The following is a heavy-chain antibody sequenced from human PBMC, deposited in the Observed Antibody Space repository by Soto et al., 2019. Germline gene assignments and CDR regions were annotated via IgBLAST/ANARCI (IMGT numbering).Heavy chain of an antibody. CDR2: ISGYNGDT. V-gene: IGHV1-18*01. CDR1: GYTFTSYG. J-gene: IGHJ4*02. CDR3: ARDWVGDLAY. Sequence: QVQLVQSGGEVKQPGASVKVSCKTSGYTFTSYGISWVRQAPGQGLEWMGWISGYNGDTKYVQKFQGRVTLTTDTTTNTAYMEVRSLTSDDTAVDYCARDWVGDLAYWGQGTLVTVSS. D-gene: IGHD4-17*01.